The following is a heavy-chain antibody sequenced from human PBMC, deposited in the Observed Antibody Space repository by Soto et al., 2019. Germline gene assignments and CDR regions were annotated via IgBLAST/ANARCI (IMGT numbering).Heavy chain of an antibody. CDR2: VSGSAVNT. CDR1: GFTFSSYA. J-gene: IGHJ4*02. V-gene: IGHV3-23*01. D-gene: IGHD2-2*01. Sequence: GGSLRLSCAASGFTFSSYAMSWVRQAPGKGLEWVSAVSGSAVNTFYADSVKGRFTISRDNSKNTLYLQMSGLRAEDTAMYYCVRPARSSSDYWGQGTLVTVSS. CDR3: VRPARSSSDY.